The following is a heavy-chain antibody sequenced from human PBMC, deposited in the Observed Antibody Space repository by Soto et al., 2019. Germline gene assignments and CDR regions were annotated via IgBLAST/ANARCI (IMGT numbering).Heavy chain of an antibody. CDR3: ARDRVGVVVAATGYYYGMDV. CDR2: IIPIFGTA. CDR1: GGTFSSYA. Sequence: SVKVSCKASGGTFSSYAISWVRQAPGQGLEWMGGIIPIFGTANYAQKFQGRVTITADESTSTAYMELSSLRSEDTAVYYCARDRVGVVVAATGYYYGMDVWGQGTTVTVSS. D-gene: IGHD2-15*01. V-gene: IGHV1-69*13. J-gene: IGHJ6*02.